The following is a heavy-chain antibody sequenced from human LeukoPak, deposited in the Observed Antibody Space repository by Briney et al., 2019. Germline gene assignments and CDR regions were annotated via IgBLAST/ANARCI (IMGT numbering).Heavy chain of an antibody. D-gene: IGHD6-13*01. CDR3: ARVIAAAGGY. J-gene: IGHJ4*02. V-gene: IGHV3-21*01. CDR2: ISSSSSYI. Sequence: MAGGSLRLSCAASGFTFSSYSMNWVRQAPGKGLEWVSSISSSSSYIYYADSVKGRFTISRDNAKNSLYLQMNSLRAEDTAVYYCARVIAAAGGYWGQGTLVTVSS. CDR1: GFTFSSYS.